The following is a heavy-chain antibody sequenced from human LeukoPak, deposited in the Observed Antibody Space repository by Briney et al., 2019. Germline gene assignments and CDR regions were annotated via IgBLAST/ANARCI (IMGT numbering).Heavy chain of an antibody. CDR1: GFIFNKYW. J-gene: IGHJ4*02. CDR3: AGGPDYVVY. CDR2: IKEDGSEK. Sequence: GGSLRLSCAASGFIFNKYWMSWVRQAPGKGPEWVANIKEDGSEKYYVDSAKGRFTISRDNVENSLYLEINSLRAEDTAVYYWAGGPDYVVYWGQGTLVTVSS. V-gene: IGHV3-7*04.